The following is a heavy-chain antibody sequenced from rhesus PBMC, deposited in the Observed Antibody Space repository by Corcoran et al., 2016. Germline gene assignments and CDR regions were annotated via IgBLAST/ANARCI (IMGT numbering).Heavy chain of an antibody. D-gene: IGHD4-35*01. CDR2: ISGSGGST. V-gene: IGHV4-173*01. Sequence: QLQLQESGPGLVKPSETLSLPCAVSGGPLRRHYWPWIRQPPGKGLEWIGRISGSGGSTDYNPSLKSRVTISTDTSKNQFSLKLSSVTAADTAVYYCARASPYGNYVDYWGQGVLVTVSS. CDR3: ARASPYGNYVDY. CDR1: GGPLRRHY. J-gene: IGHJ4*01.